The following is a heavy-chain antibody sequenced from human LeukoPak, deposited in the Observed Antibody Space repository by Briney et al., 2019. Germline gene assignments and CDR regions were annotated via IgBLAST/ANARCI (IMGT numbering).Heavy chain of an antibody. J-gene: IGHJ5*02. CDR1: GDSISSSSHY. Sequence: SETLSLTCTVAGDSISSSSHYWDWIRQPPGKGLEWIGYIYYSGSTNYNPSLKSRVTISVDTSKNQFSLKLSSVTAADTAVYYCARGSITIFGVVIDPWGQGTLVIVSS. CDR3: ARGSITIFGVVIDP. D-gene: IGHD3-3*01. V-gene: IGHV4-61*05. CDR2: IYYSGST.